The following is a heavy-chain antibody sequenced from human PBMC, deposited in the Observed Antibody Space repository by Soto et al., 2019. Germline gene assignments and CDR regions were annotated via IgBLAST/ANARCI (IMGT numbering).Heavy chain of an antibody. J-gene: IGHJ2*01. CDR3: ARRPEAVAGNWYFDL. V-gene: IGHV4-39*01. CDR1: GGSISSSSYY. Sequence: QLQLQESGPGLVKPSETLSLTCTVSGGSISSSSYYWGWIRQPPGKGLEWIGSIYYSGSTYYNPSLKSRVTISVDTSKNQFSLKLSSVTAADTAVYYCARRPEAVAGNWYFDLWGRGTLVTVSS. CDR2: IYYSGST. D-gene: IGHD6-19*01.